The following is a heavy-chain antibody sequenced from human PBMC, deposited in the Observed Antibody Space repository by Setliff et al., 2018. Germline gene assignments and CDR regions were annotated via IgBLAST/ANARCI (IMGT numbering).Heavy chain of an antibody. CDR1: GYTFTNYG. V-gene: IGHV1-18*01. D-gene: IGHD2-15*01. CDR2: INPYKGHT. CDR3: AVSSLSICSGGTCPNAFDV. J-gene: IGHJ3*01. Sequence: ASVKVSCKASGYTFTNYGVAWVRQAPGQGLEWMGWINPYKGHTFYAHKFQDRLTMTTDTSTDTAFLDLRSLRSDDTAVYYCAVSSLSICSGGTCPNAFDVWGQGTMVTVSS.